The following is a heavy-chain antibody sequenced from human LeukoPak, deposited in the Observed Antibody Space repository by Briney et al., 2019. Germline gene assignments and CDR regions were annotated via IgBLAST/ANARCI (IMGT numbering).Heavy chain of an antibody. Sequence: SETLSLTCTVSGGSISSGSYYWSWIRQPAGNGLEWIGRIYASGSANYNPSLKSRVTISVDTSKNQFSLKLSSVTAADTAVYYCARIGVVVMVDNWFDPWGQGTLVTVSS. CDR2: IYASGSA. CDR3: ARIGVVVMVDNWFDP. J-gene: IGHJ5*02. D-gene: IGHD2-8*01. V-gene: IGHV4-61*02. CDR1: GGSISSGSYY.